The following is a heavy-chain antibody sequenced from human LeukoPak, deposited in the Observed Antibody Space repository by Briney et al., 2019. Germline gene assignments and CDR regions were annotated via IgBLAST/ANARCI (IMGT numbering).Heavy chain of an antibody. CDR2: INPNSGGT. CDR1: GYTFTVYY. D-gene: IGHD6-13*01. J-gene: IGHJ4*02. Sequence: ASVKVSCTASGYTFTVYYMHWVRQAPGQGLEWMGRINPNSGGTNYAQKFQDRVTMTRDTSISTVYMELSRLRSDDTAVYYCASHSAANFDYWGQGTLVTVSS. CDR3: ASHSAANFDY. V-gene: IGHV1-2*06.